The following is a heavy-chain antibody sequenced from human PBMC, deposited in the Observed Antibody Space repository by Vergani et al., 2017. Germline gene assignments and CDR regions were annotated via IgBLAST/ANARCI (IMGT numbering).Heavy chain of an antibody. Sequence: QVQLQQWGAGLLKPSETLSLTCAVYGGSFSGYYWSWIRQPPGKGLEWIGEINHSGSTNYNPSLKSRVTISVDTSKNQFSLKLSPVTAADTAVYYCARGLRSSRWRPTPSHFDYWGQGTLVTVSS. CDR3: ARGLRSSRWRPTPSHFDY. D-gene: IGHD3-16*02. CDR2: INHSGST. CDR1: GGSFSGYY. J-gene: IGHJ4*02. V-gene: IGHV4-34*01.